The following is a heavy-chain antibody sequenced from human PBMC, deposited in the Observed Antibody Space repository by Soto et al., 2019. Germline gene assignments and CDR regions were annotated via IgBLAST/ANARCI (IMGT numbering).Heavy chain of an antibody. Sequence: QVQLQESGPGLVKPSETLSLTCTVSGGSISSYYWSWIRQPPGKGLEWIGYIYYSGSTNYNPSLKSRVTISVDTSKNQFSLKLSSVTAADTAVYYCARNGEYYDFWSGYRATPTNFDYWGQGTLVTVSS. CDR2: IYYSGST. J-gene: IGHJ4*02. CDR1: GGSISSYY. V-gene: IGHV4-59*01. CDR3: ARNGEYYDFWSGYRATPTNFDY. D-gene: IGHD3-3*01.